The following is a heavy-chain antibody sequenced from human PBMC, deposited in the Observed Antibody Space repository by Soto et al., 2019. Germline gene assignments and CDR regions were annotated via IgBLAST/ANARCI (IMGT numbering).Heavy chain of an antibody. V-gene: IGHV3-30*18. CDR1: GFTFSSYG. CDR2: ISYDGSNK. CDR3: AKVWSTTPTGALYYYGMDV. Sequence: PGGSLRLSCAASGFTFSSYGMHWVRQAPGKGLEWVAVISYDGSNKYYADSVKGRFTISRDNSKNTLYLQMNSLRAEDTAVYYCAKVWSTTPTGALYYYGMDVWGQGTTVTVSS. J-gene: IGHJ6*02. D-gene: IGHD3-10*01.